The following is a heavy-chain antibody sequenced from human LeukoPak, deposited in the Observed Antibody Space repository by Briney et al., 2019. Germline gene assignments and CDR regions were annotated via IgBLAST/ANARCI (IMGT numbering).Heavy chain of an antibody. J-gene: IGHJ4*02. CDR1: GFTFSGYW. CDR2: INPGGSSI. Sequence: GGSLRLSCAASGFTFSGYWMHWVRQVPGKGLVWVARINPGGSSITYADSVKGRFTISRDNAKNTLYLQMDSLRAEDTGVYYCARSNQADDYWGQGTLVTVSS. V-gene: IGHV3-74*01. D-gene: IGHD1-14*01. CDR3: ARSNQADDY.